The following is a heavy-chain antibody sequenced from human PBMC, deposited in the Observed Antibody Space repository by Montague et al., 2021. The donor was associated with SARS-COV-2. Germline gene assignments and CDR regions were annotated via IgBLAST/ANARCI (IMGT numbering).Heavy chain of an antibody. CDR3: ALAVAGRGGYDY. J-gene: IGHJ4*02. Sequence: CTISGDSVSSNRAAWNWIRQSPSRGLEWLGRTYYRSKWYYEYAVSLKSRITINPDTSKNQSSLQVKSMTPEDTAVYYCALAVAGRGGYDYWGQGTLVTVSS. CDR2: TYYRSKWYY. V-gene: IGHV6-1*01. CDR1: GDSVSSNRAA. D-gene: IGHD6-19*01.